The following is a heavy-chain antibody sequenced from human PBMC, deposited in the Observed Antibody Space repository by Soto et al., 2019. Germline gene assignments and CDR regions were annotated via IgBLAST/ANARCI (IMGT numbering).Heavy chain of an antibody. CDR3: TRHWKVGATTFGFDP. Sequence: EVQLVESGGGLVQPGGSLKLSCAASGFTFSGSAMHWVRQASGKGLEWVGRIRSKANSYATAYAASVKGRFTISRDDSKITAYLLMYSLKIEDTAVYYCTRHWKVGATTFGFDPWGQGTLVTVSS. V-gene: IGHV3-73*02. CDR1: GFTFSGSA. CDR2: IRSKANSYAT. J-gene: IGHJ5*02. D-gene: IGHD1-26*01.